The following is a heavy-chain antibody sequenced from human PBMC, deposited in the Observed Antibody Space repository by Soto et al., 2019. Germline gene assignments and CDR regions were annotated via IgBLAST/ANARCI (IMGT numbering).Heavy chain of an antibody. J-gene: IGHJ6*03. D-gene: IGHD6-19*01. CDR3: AKAPRRAVTGPTSIRYDYYYMDV. CDR2: ISYDGSKN. CDR1: AFTFSNYA. Sequence: QVQLVESGGGVVQPGGSLRLSCAASAFTFSNYAMHWVRQAPGKGLELVAVISYDGSKNYYAASVKGRFTISIDNSKNTLYMQLNSLRAEDTAVYYGAKAPRRAVTGPTSIRYDYYYMDVWGNVTTVIVSS. V-gene: IGHV3-30*18.